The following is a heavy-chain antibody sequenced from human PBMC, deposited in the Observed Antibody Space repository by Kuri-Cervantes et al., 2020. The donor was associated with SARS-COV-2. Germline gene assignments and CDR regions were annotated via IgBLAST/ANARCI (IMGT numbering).Heavy chain of an antibody. CDR2: ISSSSSYI. V-gene: IGHV3-21*01. D-gene: IGHD2-2*01. J-gene: IGHJ6*02. CDR3: ARDVNIVVVPAYYYGMDV. CDR1: GFTFRSYA. Sequence: GGSLRLSCAASGFTFRSYAMNWVRQAPGKGLEWASSISSSSSYIYYADSVKGRFTIPRDNAKNSLYLQMNSLRAEDTAVYYCARDVNIVVVPAYYYGMDVWGQGTTVTVSS.